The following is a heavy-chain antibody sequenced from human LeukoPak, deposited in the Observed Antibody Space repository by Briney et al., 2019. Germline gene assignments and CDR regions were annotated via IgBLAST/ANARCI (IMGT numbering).Heavy chain of an antibody. J-gene: IGHJ6*03. CDR2: ISGSGGST. D-gene: IGHD3-10*01. CDR1: GFTFSSYA. Sequence: PGGSLRLSCAASGFTFSSYAMSWVRQAPGKGLEWVSAISGSGGSTYYADSVKGRFTISRDNSKNSLYLQMNSLRAEDTALYYCAKAGRAMVRGRYYYMDVWGKGTTVTVSS. V-gene: IGHV3-23*01. CDR3: AKAGRAMVRGRYYYMDV.